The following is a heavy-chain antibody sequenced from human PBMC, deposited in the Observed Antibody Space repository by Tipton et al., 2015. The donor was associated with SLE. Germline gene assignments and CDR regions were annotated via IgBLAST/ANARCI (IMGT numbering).Heavy chain of an antibody. CDR1: GSIDHFY. V-gene: IGHV4-4*07. D-gene: IGHD3-3*01. CDR3: ARGSPSTIFGGAFDI. Sequence: TLSLTCSVSGSIDHFYWSWIRQPAGKGLEWIGRFSTTGSTNYNPSLKSRVTVSVDSSRSQFSLKLPSVTAADTAVYYCARGSPSTIFGGAFDIWGRGTVVTVSS. J-gene: IGHJ3*02. CDR2: FSTTGST.